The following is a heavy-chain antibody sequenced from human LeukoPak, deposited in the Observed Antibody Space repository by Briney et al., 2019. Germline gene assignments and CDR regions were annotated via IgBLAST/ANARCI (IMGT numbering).Heavy chain of an antibody. J-gene: IGHJ6*02. CDR2: IIPIFGTA. Sequence: PGASVKVSCKASGGTFSSYAISWVRQAPGQGLEWMGGIIPIFGTANYAQKFQGRVTITADESTSTAYMELSSLRSEDTAVYYCARGLYGGNSGSYYYYGMDVWGQGTTVTVSS. V-gene: IGHV1-69*13. CDR3: ARGLYGGNSGSYYYYGMDV. D-gene: IGHD4-23*01. CDR1: GGTFSSYA.